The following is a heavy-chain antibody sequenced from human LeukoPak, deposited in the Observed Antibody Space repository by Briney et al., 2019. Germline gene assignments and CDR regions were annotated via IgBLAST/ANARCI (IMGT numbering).Heavy chain of an antibody. Sequence: GASVKVSCKASGYTFTGYYMHWVRQAPGQGLEWMGWINPNSGGTNYAQKFQGRVTMTRDTSIRTAYMELSRLRSDDTAVYFCADTMVRGFIAPDAFDIWGQGTMVTVSS. V-gene: IGHV1-2*02. CDR3: ADTMVRGFIAPDAFDI. CDR1: GYTFTGYY. CDR2: INPNSGGT. D-gene: IGHD3-10*01. J-gene: IGHJ3*02.